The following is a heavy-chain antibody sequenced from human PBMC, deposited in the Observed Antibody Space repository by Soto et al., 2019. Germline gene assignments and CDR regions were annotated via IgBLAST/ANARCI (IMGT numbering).Heavy chain of an antibody. CDR3: ARVGGGYCSGGSCPKGWFDP. D-gene: IGHD2-15*01. CDR2: IYYSGST. J-gene: IGHJ5*02. Sequence: SETLSLTCTVSGGSISSYYWNWIRQPPGKGLEWIGYIYYSGSTNYNPSLKSRVTISVDTSKNQFSLKLSSVTAADTAVYYCARVGGGYCSGGSCPKGWFDPWGQGTLVTVSS. V-gene: IGHV4-59*01. CDR1: GGSISSYY.